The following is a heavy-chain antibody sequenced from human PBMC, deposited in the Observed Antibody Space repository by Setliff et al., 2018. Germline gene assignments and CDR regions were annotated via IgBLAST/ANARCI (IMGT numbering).Heavy chain of an antibody. CDR1: GDSISSGDYF. J-gene: IGHJ3*01. Sequence: SETLSLTCTVSGDSISSGDYFWSWIRQPPGKGLEWIAYIYHRGSAYYNPSLKSRVTMSVDTSKNQFSLHLTSVTAADTAVYYCAREVGTSTSRDAFDVWGQGMMVTVSS. CDR2: IYHRGSA. CDR3: AREVGTSTSRDAFDV. V-gene: IGHV4-30-4*08. D-gene: IGHD1-26*01.